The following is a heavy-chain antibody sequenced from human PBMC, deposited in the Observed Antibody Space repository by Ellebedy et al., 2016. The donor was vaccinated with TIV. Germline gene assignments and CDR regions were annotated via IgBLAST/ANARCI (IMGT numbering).Heavy chain of an antibody. CDR1: GYSFTSSW. CDR3: AVGQYNYYYGLDV. J-gene: IGHJ6*02. CDR2: IDPTDSYT. V-gene: IGHV5-10-1*01. Sequence: GESLKISCKGSGYSFTSSWITWVRQMPGKGLEWMGRIDPTDSYTNYSPSFQGHVTISTDKSITTAYLQWSSLKASDTAMYYCAVGQYNYYYGLDVWGQGTTVTVSS.